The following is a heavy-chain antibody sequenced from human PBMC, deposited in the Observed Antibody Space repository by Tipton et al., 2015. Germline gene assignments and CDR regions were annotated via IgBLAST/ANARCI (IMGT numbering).Heavy chain of an antibody. CDR2: ITADGSGT. D-gene: IGHD3-16*01. Sequence: SLRLSCEASGFTFSSYWMHWVRQAPGKGLVWVSRITADGSGTGYADSVQGRFTTSRDNARNTLYLQMNSLRADDTAVYYCALWGVGGARGMDVGGQGTTVIVSS. CDR3: ALWGVGGARGMDV. J-gene: IGHJ6*02. CDR1: GFTFSSYW. V-gene: IGHV3-74*01.